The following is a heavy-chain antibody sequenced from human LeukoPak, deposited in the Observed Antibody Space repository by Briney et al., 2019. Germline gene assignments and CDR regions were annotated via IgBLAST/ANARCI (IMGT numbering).Heavy chain of an antibody. CDR2: IYYSGST. J-gene: IGHJ4*02. V-gene: IGHV4-59*08. CDR1: GGSISSYY. D-gene: IGHD6-13*01. Sequence: SETLSLTCTVSGGSISSYYWSWIRQPPGKGLEWSGYIYYSGSTNYNPSLKSRVTISVDTSKNQFSLKLSSVTAADTAVYYCARWYSSSWYSWAYFDYWGQGTLVTVSS. CDR3: ARWYSSSWYSWAYFDY.